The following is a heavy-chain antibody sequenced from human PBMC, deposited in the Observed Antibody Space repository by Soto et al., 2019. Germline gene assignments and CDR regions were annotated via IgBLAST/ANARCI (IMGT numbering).Heavy chain of an antibody. CDR1: GGSINNYC. CDR3: ERASVGPAGGGNLIMPFDY. J-gene: IGHJ4*01. CDR2: IYTGEST. V-gene: IGHV4-4*07. D-gene: IGHD2-21*02. Sequence: SETVSLTCTVSGGSINNYCWSCNRQPAGKVLEWIGRIYTGESTNYNSSLKIRVTMSTDTSKNQFSLWLTFVTPADAAVYYCERASVGPAGGGNLIMPFDYWGQGALVTVSS.